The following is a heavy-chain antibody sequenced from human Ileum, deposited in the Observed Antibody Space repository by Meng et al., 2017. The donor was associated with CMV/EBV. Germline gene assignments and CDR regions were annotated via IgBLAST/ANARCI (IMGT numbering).Heavy chain of an antibody. CDR2: IKEDGSTK. V-gene: IGHV3-7*01. CDR3: ARGPDIGAF. Sequence: GESLKISCVASGFTFSSHWMIWVRQPPGKGLEWVANIKEDGSTKLYVDSVRGRFTISRDNSKNSLFLQMNSLRIEDTAVYYCARGPDIGAFWGQGTRVTVSS. J-gene: IGHJ4*02. D-gene: IGHD5-12*01. CDR1: GFTFSSHW.